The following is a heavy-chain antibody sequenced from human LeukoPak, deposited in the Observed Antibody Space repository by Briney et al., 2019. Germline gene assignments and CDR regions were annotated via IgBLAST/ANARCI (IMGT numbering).Heavy chain of an antibody. D-gene: IGHD3-10*01. V-gene: IGHV1-2*02. J-gene: IGHJ4*02. CDR1: GYTFTGYY. CDR2: INPHTGGT. Sequence: GASVKVSCKASGYTFTGYYRHWVRQAPGQGLEWMGWINPHTGGTNYAQKFQGRVTMTRDTSISTAYMELSRLTSDDTAVYYCGRVVGGNYYGSETDDYWGQGTLVTVSS. CDR3: GRVVGGNYYGSETDDY.